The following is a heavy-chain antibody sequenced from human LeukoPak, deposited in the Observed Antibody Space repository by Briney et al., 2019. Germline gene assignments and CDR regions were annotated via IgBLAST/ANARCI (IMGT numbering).Heavy chain of an antibody. CDR2: IYHSGST. CDR1: GYSISSGYY. CDR3: ARLPKNIAAAGTSVDY. Sequence: PSETLSLTCTVSGYSISSGYYWGWIRQPPGKGLEWIGSIYHSGSTYYNPSLKSRVTISVDTSKNQFSLKLSSVTAADTAVYYCARLPKNIAAAGTSVDYWGQGTLVTVSS. D-gene: IGHD6-13*01. V-gene: IGHV4-38-2*02. J-gene: IGHJ4*02.